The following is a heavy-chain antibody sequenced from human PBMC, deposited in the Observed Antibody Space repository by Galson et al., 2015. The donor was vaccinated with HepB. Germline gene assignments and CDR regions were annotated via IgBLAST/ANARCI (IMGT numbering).Heavy chain of an antibody. CDR1: GYTFTSYG. CDR3: ARGGFQEWAGLDYLWYYMDV. CDR2: ISAYNGKI. Sequence: SVKVSCKASGYTFTSYGISWVRQAPGQGLEWMGWISAYNGKINYAEKFQGRVTMTTDTSTSTAYMELRSLRSDDTAVYYCARGGFQEWAGLDYLWYYMDVWGKGTTVTVSS. D-gene: IGHD2-8*02. V-gene: IGHV1-18*01. J-gene: IGHJ6*03.